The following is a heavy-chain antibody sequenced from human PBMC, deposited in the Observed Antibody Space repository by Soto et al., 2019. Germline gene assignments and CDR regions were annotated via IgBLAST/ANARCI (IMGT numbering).Heavy chain of an antibody. Sequence: EVQLVESGGGLVQPGQSLRLSCTASGFTFGDYAMSWFRQAPGKGLEWVGFIRSKAFAETTQYAASVKGRFTISRDDSKSIAYLQMNRLKTEDTAVYYCSRRRKADSYYFYMDVWGKGTTVTVSS. D-gene: IGHD6-13*01. J-gene: IGHJ6*03. CDR3: SRRRKADSYYFYMDV. CDR1: GFTFGDYA. V-gene: IGHV3-49*03. CDR2: IRSKAFAETT.